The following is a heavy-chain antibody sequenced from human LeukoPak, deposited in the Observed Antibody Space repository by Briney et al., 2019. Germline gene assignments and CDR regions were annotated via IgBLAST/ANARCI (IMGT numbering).Heavy chain of an antibody. CDR3: ARSPTYGGYPANFDY. V-gene: IGHV4-59*01. CDR1: GGSISGYY. CDR2: IYYSGST. Sequence: SETLSLTCNVSGGSISGYYWSWIRQPPGKGLEWIGYIYYSGSTNYNPSLKSRVTISVDTSKNQFSLKLSSVTAADTAVYYCARSPTYGGYPANFDYWGQGTLVTVSS. D-gene: IGHD5-12*01. J-gene: IGHJ4*02.